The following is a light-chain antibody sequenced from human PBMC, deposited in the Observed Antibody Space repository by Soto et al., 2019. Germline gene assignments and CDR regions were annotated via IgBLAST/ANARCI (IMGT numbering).Light chain of an antibody. CDR1: QIIGSD. V-gene: IGKV1-39*01. J-gene: IGKJ2*01. CDR3: QSDYKSPYA. Sequence: DIQMTQSPSSLSASVGDIVTITCRASQIIGSDLNWYQQKPGKAPKLLVYGTSSLQTGVPSRFSGRGSGTDFTLTINSLQPDDFAVYYCQSDYKSPYAFGQGTKVEI. CDR2: GTS.